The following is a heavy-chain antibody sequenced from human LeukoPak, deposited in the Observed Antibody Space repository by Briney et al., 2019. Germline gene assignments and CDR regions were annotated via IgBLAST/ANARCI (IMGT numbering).Heavy chain of an antibody. J-gene: IGHJ4*02. V-gene: IGHV4-59*08. Sequence: SETLSLTCTVSGGSISSYYWSWIRRPPGKGLEWIGYIYYSGSTNYNPSLKSRVTISVDTSKNQFSLKLSSVTAADTAVYYCARLPSADYFDYWGQGTLVTVSS. CDR1: GGSISSYY. CDR2: IYYSGST. CDR3: ARLPSADYFDY.